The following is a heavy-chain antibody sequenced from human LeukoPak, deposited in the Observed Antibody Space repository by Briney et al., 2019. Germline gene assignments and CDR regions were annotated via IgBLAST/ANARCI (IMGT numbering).Heavy chain of an antibody. CDR2: IYSDGRT. CDR3: ARDLYGGTSATFDY. D-gene: IGHD4-23*01. J-gene: IGHJ4*02. Sequence: GGSLRLSCAASGLTVSNKYMTWVRKAPGKGLEWVSLIYSDGRTYYADSVKGRCTISRDNSKNTLYLQMNSLRVEDTAVYYCARDLYGGTSATFDYWGQGTLVTVSS. CDR1: GLTVSNKY. V-gene: IGHV3-53*01.